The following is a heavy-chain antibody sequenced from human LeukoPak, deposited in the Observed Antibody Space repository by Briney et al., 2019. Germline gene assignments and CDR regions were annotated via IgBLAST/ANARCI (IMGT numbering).Heavy chain of an antibody. Sequence: GGSLRLSCAASGFTFSSYSMNWVRQAPGKGPEWVSYISSSSSTIYYADSVKGRFTISRDNAKNSLFLQMNSLRAEDTAVYFCARMFEFWGQGTLVTVSS. J-gene: IGHJ4*02. V-gene: IGHV3-48*04. CDR1: GFTFSSYS. CDR2: ISSSSSTI. CDR3: ARMFEF.